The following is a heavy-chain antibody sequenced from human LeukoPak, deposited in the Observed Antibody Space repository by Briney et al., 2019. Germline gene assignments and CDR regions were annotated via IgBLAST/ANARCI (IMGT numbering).Heavy chain of an antibody. J-gene: IGHJ4*02. CDR2: ISSSATYI. D-gene: IGHD3-16*01. V-gene: IGHV3-21*01. CDR1: GFTVSSNY. Sequence: GGSLRLSCAASGFTVSSNYMSWVRQAPGKGLEWVSSISSSATYIHYADSVKGRFTISRDNAENSLYLQMNSLRAEDTAVYYCARVNDYVWGSAPSDYWGQGTLVTVSS. CDR3: ARVNDYVWGSAPSDY.